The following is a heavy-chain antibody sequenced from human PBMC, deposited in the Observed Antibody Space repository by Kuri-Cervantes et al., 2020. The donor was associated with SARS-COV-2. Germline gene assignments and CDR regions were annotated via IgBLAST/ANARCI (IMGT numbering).Heavy chain of an antibody. CDR1: GGIFSSYA. D-gene: IGHD6-13*01. Sequence: SVTVSCKASGGIFSSYAISWVRQAPGQGLEWMGGIIPIFGIANYVQKFQGRVTITADKSTSTAYMELSSLRSEDTAVYYCAREQQLRGPNNWFDPWGQGTLVTVSS. J-gene: IGHJ5*02. CDR2: IIPIFGIA. CDR3: AREQQLRGPNNWFDP. V-gene: IGHV1-69*10.